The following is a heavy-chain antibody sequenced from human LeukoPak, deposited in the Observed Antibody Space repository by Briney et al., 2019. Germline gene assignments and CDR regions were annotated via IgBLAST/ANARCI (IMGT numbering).Heavy chain of an antibody. CDR1: GDIFNSYS. Sequence: SVKVSCNASGDIFNSYSVSWVRQAPGQGLEWMGGIIPIFGSTNYALKFQGRVTITTDQSTRTAYMELNSLSSDDTAVYYCARVGRSRGSLPNSYYYMDVWGKGTTVTVSS. CDR3: ARVGRSRGSLPNSYYYMDV. CDR2: IIPIFGST. V-gene: IGHV1-69*05. J-gene: IGHJ6*03. D-gene: IGHD1-26*01.